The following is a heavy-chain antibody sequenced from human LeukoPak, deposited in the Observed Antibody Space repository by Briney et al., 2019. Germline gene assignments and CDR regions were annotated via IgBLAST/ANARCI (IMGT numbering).Heavy chain of an antibody. V-gene: IGHV3-30*03. D-gene: IGHD6-6*01. Sequence: PGGSLRLSCAASGFTFSSYAMSWVRQAPGKGLEWVAVISYDGSKKYNADSVRGRFTISRDNSKNTLYLQMNRLRAEDTAVYYYASIAARHDPGYFDYWGQGTLVTVSS. CDR3: ASIAARHDPGYFDY. CDR2: ISYDGSKK. J-gene: IGHJ4*02. CDR1: GFTFSSYA.